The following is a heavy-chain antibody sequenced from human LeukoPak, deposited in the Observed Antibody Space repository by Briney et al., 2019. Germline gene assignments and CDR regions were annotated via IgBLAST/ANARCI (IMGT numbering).Heavy chain of an antibody. D-gene: IGHD2/OR15-2a*01. Sequence: GESLKISCQGSGHRLSNYWLASARHMPGKCLGWMGITYPDDSETRSNPSLQGHVTMSADKSISTAYLRWSSLKASDTAMYFCARQEYSSSVSDYWGQGTLVTVSS. V-gene: IGHV5-51*01. J-gene: IGHJ4*02. CDR3: ARQEYSSSVSDY. CDR2: TYPDDSET. CDR1: GHRLSNYW.